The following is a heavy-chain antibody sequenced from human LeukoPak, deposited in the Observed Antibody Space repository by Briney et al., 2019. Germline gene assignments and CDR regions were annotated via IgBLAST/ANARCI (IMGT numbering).Heavy chain of an antibody. Sequence: SQTLTLTCTVSGGSISRGSYPGSWVRQPPGEGLEWIGYIYPWGSTYYNPSLKSRVTITVDTSKNHSSLKLSYVTAADSAVYYCARFGGLSARIYWGQGTLVTVSS. D-gene: IGHD3-10*01. CDR2: IYPWGST. CDR3: ARFGGLSARIY. V-gene: IGHV4-30-2*01. J-gene: IGHJ4*02. CDR1: GGSISRGSYP.